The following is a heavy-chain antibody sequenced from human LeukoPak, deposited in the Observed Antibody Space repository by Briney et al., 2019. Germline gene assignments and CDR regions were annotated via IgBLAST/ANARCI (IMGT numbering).Heavy chain of an antibody. J-gene: IGHJ4*02. CDR1: GGSFSGYY. D-gene: IGHD6-19*01. CDR2: INHSGST. Sequence: PSETLSLTCAVYGGSFSGYYWSWIRQPPGKGLEWIGEINHSGSTSYNPSLKSRVTISVDTSKNQFSLKLSSVTAADTAVYYCARGKAAVAGILIDYWGQGTLVTVSS. V-gene: IGHV4-34*01. CDR3: ARGKAAVAGILIDY.